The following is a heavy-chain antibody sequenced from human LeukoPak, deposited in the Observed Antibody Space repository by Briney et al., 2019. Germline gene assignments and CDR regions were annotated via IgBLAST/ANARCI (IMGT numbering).Heavy chain of an antibody. CDR3: AKGLYDSNGYGDWGFDY. J-gene: IGHJ4*02. Sequence: GKSLRLSCAASGFTLSAYGLHWVRQAPGKGLEWVAVISYDGTNKYYAESVKGRFTISRDNSKNTLYLQMNSQRSEDTAVYYCAKGLYDSNGYGDWGFDYWGQGTLVTVSS. CDR1: GFTLSAYG. CDR2: ISYDGTNK. D-gene: IGHD3-22*01. V-gene: IGHV3-30*18.